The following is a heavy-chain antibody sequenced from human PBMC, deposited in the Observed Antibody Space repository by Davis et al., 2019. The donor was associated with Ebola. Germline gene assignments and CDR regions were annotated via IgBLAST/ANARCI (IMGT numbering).Heavy chain of an antibody. J-gene: IGHJ4*02. CDR1: GFAFSSYS. CDR2: ISSSGSYI. D-gene: IGHD6-6*01. CDR3: VGDGSSTSSDY. Sequence: GESLKISCAASGFAFSSYSMNWIRQAPGKGLEWVSSISSSGSYIYYADSVKGRFTISRDNAKNSLSLQMNSLRDEDTAVYYCVGDGSSTSSDYWGQGTLVTVSS. V-gene: IGHV3-21*01.